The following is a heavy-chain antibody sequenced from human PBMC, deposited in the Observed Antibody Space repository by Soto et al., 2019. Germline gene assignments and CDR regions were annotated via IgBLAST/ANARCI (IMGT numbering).Heavy chain of an antibody. CDR2: IYYSGRT. J-gene: IGHJ6*02. V-gene: IGHV4-30-4*01. CDR1: GGSISSGDYY. CDR3: ARDRGADYYYGMDV. Sequence: QVQLQVSGPGLVKPSQTLSLTCTVSGGSISSGDYYWSWIRQPPGKGLEWIGYIYYSGRTYYNPSLKSRLTISIDTPKNQFSLKLSSVTAADTAVYYCARDRGADYYYGMDVWGQGTTVTVSS.